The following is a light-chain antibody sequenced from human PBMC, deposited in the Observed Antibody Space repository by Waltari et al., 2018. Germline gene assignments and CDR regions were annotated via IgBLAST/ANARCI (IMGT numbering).Light chain of an antibody. CDR2: EVS. V-gene: IGLV2-14*01. CDR3: SSYTTSNAPGV. Sequence: QSALTQPASVSGSPGQSITISCTGTSSDVGGYNYVPWYQQHPGKAPKLIIYEVSERPPGISDRFSGSKSDNTASLTISGLQADDEAVYYCSSYTTSNAPGVFGTGTKVTVL. J-gene: IGLJ1*01. CDR1: SSDVGGYNY.